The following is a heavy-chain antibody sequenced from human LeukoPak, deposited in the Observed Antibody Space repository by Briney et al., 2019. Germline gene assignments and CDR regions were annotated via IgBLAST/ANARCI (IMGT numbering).Heavy chain of an antibody. Sequence: SETLLIICTVSGGSISSSSYYWDWIRQPPGKGLEWIGTIFYSETTSYSSSLKSRVTISVDTSRNQFSLKLNSVTAADTAIYYCARRRMAAIDYWGRGIL. CDR1: GGSISSSSYY. D-gene: IGHD6-13*01. CDR2: IFYSETT. J-gene: IGHJ4*01. V-gene: IGHV4-39*01. CDR3: ARRRMAAIDY.